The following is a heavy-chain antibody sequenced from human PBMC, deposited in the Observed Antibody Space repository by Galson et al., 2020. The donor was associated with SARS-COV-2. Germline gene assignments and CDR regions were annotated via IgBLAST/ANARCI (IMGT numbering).Heavy chain of an antibody. D-gene: IGHD4-17*01. CDR2: INHDGDT. V-gene: IGHV4-34*01. J-gene: IGHJ5*02. CDR3: ARDYGDFIPYFDP. CDR1: GESFGDYF. Sequence: SETLSLTCAVYGESFGDYFWSWIRQPPGKGLEWIGEINHDGDTNHSPSLKSRVTMSVDTSKNQFSLKLTSVTAADTAVYFCARDYGDFIPYFDPWGQGTLVTVAS.